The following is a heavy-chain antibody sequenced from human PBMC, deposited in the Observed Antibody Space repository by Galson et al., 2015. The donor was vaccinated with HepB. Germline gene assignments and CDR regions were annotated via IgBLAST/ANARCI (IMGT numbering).Heavy chain of an antibody. CDR1: GFTCTGYW. J-gene: IGHJ3*02. CDR2: ISSDGNTT. V-gene: IGHV3-74*01. CDR3: ARDQGRQRVHSQDAFDI. D-gene: IGHD1-26*01. Sequence: SLRLSCAASGFTCTGYWMHWVRQAPGKGLVWVSHISSDGNTTSYADSVKGRFTISRDNAKNTLYLQMNSLRAEDTAVYYCARDQGRQRVHSQDAFDIWGQATVFTVSS.